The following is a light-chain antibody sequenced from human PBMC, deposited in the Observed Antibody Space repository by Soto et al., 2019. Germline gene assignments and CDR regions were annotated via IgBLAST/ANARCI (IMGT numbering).Light chain of an antibody. CDR2: LNSDGSH. CDR1: SGHSNYA. J-gene: IGLJ2*01. CDR3: QTRGSGIVV. V-gene: IGLV4-69*01. Sequence: QSVLTQSPSASASLGASVKLTCTLSSGHSNYAIAWHQQQSEKGPRYLMKLNSDGSHSKGDGIPDRFSGSSSGAERYLTISSLQSEDEADYYCQTRGSGIVVFGGGTQLTVL.